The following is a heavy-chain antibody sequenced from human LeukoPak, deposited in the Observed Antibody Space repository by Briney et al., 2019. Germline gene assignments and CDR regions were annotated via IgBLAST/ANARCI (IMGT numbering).Heavy chain of an antibody. CDR3: ARGWDYYDSSGYYGSYFDY. CDR2: ISSSSSTI. J-gene: IGHJ4*02. V-gene: IGHV3-48*01. D-gene: IGHD3-22*01. Sequence: GGSLRLSCAASGFTFSSYSMNWVRQAPGKGLEWVSYISSSSSTIYYADSVKGRFTISRDNSKNTLYLQMNSLRAEDTAVYYCARGWDYYDSSGYYGSYFDYWAREPWSPSPQ. CDR1: GFTFSSYS.